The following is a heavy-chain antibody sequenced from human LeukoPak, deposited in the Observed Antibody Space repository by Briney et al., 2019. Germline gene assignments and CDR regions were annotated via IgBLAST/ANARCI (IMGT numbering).Heavy chain of an antibody. CDR3: ARDRITIFGVVKSWFDP. D-gene: IGHD3-3*01. J-gene: IGHJ5*02. CDR1: GYTFTGYY. V-gene: IGHV1-2*02. Sequence: ASVKVSCKASGYTFTGYYMHWVRQAPGQGLEWVGWINPNSGGTNYAQKFQGRVTMTRDTSISTAYMELSRLRSDDTAVYYCARDRITIFGVVKSWFDPWGQGTLVTVSS. CDR2: INPNSGGT.